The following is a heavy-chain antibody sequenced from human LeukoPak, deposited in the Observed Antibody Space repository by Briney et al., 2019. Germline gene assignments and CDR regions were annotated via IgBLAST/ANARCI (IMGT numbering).Heavy chain of an antibody. V-gene: IGHV1-8*03. CDR2: MNPNSGNT. CDR1: GYTFTSYD. Sequence: ASVKVSCKASGYTFTSYDINWVRQATGQGLEWMGWMNPNSGNTGYAQKFQGRVTITRDTSASTAYMELSSLRSEDTAVYYCARDGYYDSSGPLEVWGQGTLVTVSS. D-gene: IGHD3-22*01. CDR3: ARDGYYDSSGPLEV. J-gene: IGHJ4*02.